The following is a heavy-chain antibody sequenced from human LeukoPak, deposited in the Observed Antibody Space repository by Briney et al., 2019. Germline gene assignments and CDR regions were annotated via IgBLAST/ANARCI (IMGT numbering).Heavy chain of an antibody. J-gene: IGHJ6*02. CDR1: GGSISSSNW. CDR2: IYHSGST. V-gene: IGHV4-4*02. CDR3: ARRVDSSGWRPFYYYYGMDV. Sequence: SGTLSLTCAVSGGSISSSNWWSWVRQPPGKGLEWIGEIYHSGSTNYNPSLKSRVTISEDKSKNQFSLKLSSVTAADTAVYYCARRVDSSGWRPFYYYYGMDVWGQGTTVTVSS. D-gene: IGHD6-19*01.